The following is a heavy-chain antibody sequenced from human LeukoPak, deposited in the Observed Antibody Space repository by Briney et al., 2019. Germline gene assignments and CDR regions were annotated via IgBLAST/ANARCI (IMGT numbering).Heavy chain of an antibody. V-gene: IGHV4-39*01. CDR3: ARHTYGVGLRY. Sequence: PSETLSLTCNVSGGSISGDYSYWGWIRQPPGKGLEWIGTFYRTSYYNPSLKSRVTISVDTSKNQFSLKLTSVTAADTALYFCARHTYGVGLRYWGPGTLDTVSS. D-gene: IGHD4-17*01. CDR1: GGSISGDYSY. CDR2: FYRTS. J-gene: IGHJ4*02.